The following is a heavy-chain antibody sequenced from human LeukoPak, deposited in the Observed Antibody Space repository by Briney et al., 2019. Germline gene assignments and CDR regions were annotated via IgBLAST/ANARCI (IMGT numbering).Heavy chain of an antibody. CDR1: GFPFSNAW. Sequence: GSLRLSCAASGFPFSNAWMSWVRPAPGKGLEWVSYVSSSGSTIYYADSVKGRFTISRDNAKNSLYLQMNSLRAEDTAVYYCARPQGSPYGWGQGTLVTVSS. CDR2: VSSSGSTI. D-gene: IGHD2-8*01. J-gene: IGHJ4*02. V-gene: IGHV3-11*01. CDR3: ARPQGSPYG.